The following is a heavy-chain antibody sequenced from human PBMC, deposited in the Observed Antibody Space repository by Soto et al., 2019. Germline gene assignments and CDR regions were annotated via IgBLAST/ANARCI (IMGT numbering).Heavy chain of an antibody. CDR1: GTSISSYY. CDR2: IHYGGTT. J-gene: IGHJ4*02. CDR3: ARYNSYAIDY. D-gene: IGHD2-8*01. V-gene: IGHV4-59*01. Sequence: SETLSLTCTVSGTSISSYYWSWIRQPPGKGLEWIANIHYGGTTNYNPSLASRVTLSVDTSKNQFSLKMTSVTAADRAMYFCARYNSYAIDYWGRGTLVTVSS.